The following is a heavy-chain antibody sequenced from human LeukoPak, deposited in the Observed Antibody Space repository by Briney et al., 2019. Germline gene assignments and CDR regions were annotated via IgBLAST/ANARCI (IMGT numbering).Heavy chain of an antibody. Sequence: SETLSLTCSVSGGSISSGYYYWTWIRQHPGTGLEWIGYIYSSGGTHYNPSLKSRSTISVDTSKNQFSLKLTSVTAADTAVYFCTYGDFKNWFDPWGQGILVTVSS. CDR1: GGSISSGYYY. V-gene: IGHV4-31*02. J-gene: IGHJ5*02. CDR2: IYSSGGT. D-gene: IGHD4-17*01. CDR3: TYGDFKNWFDP.